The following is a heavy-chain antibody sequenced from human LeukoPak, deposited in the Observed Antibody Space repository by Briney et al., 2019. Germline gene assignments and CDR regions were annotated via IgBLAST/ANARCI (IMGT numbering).Heavy chain of an antibody. V-gene: IGHV3-64*01. CDR3: ARDSVGATQNSVWFDP. J-gene: IGHJ5*02. D-gene: IGHD1-26*01. CDR2: IISNGGST. CDR1: GFTFSSYA. Sequence: AGALTLSCAASGFTFSSYAMQWVRQPPGRGLEDVSAIISNGGSTYYANSVKGRFTISRDNYKNTLYLQMGSLRAEDMAVYYCARDSVGATQNSVWFDPWGQGTVVTVSS.